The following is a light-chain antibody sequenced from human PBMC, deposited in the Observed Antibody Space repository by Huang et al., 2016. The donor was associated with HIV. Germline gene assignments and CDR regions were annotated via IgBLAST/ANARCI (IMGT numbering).Light chain of an antibody. CDR3: QQRSTLIT. V-gene: IGKV3-11*01. CDR1: HHIGSS. Sequence: DIVLTQSPDTLSLSPGQRASLFCRASHHIGSSLDWYQHKPGQAPRLLIYDAFNRATDIAARISGSGSGTDFTLTISSLKVEDFAFYYCQQRSTLITFGQGTRLE. J-gene: IGKJ5*01. CDR2: DAF.